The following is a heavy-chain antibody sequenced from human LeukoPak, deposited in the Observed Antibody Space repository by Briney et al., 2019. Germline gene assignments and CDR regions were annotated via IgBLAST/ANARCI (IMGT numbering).Heavy chain of an antibody. CDR3: ARRDSSGWFVDY. CDR1: GGSISSSSYY. V-gene: IGHV4-39*01. J-gene: IGHJ4*02. Sequence: SETLSLTCTVSGGSISSSSYYWGWIRQPPGKGLEWIGSIYYSGTTYYNPSLKSRVTISVDTSKNQCSLKLSSVTAADTAVYYCARRDSSGWFVDYWGQGTLVTVSS. D-gene: IGHD6-19*01. CDR2: IYYSGTT.